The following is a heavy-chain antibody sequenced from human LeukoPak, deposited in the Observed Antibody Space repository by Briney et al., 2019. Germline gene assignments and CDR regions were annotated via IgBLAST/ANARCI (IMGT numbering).Heavy chain of an antibody. CDR1: GFTFSDYY. V-gene: IGHV3-11*04. Sequence: GGSPRLSCAAPGFTFSDYYMSWIRQAPGKGLEWVSYISSSGSTIYYADSVKGRFTISRDNAKNSLYLQMNSLRAEDTAVYYCARSADSSGYAKFDYWGQGTLVTVSS. D-gene: IGHD3-22*01. CDR2: ISSSGSTI. J-gene: IGHJ4*02. CDR3: ARSADSSGYAKFDY.